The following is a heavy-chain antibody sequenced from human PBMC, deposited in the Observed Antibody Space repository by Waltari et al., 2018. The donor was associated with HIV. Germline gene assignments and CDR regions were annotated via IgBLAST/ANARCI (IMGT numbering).Heavy chain of an antibody. V-gene: IGHV1-2*02. D-gene: IGHD3-22*01. Sequence: QVQLVQSGAEGTKPGASVTVPCTASGYTLTGYYMHWVRQAPGQGLEWMGWINPNSGGTNYAQKFQSRVTMTRDTSITTAYMEVSRLRSDDTAVYYCARVPYYYDTSAYPDYWGQGTLVTVSS. CDR3: ARVPYYYDTSAYPDY. J-gene: IGHJ4*02. CDR1: GYTLTGYY. CDR2: INPNSGGT.